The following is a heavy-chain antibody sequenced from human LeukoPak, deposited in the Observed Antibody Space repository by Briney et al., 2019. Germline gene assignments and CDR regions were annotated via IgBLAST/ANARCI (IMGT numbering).Heavy chain of an antibody. V-gene: IGHV3-21*01. D-gene: IGHD5-24*01. J-gene: IGHJ4*02. CDR1: GFTFSSYS. CDR2: ISSSSSYI. Sequence: GGSLRLSCAASGFTFSSYSMNWVRQAPGKGLEWVSSISSSSSYIYYADSVKGRFTISRDNAKNSLYLQMNSLRDEDTAVYSCARDGVRDGLYFDRWGQGTLVTVSS. CDR3: ARDGVRDGLYFDR.